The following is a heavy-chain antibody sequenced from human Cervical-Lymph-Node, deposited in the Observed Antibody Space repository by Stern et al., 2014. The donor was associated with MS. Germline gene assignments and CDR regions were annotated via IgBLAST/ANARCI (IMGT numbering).Heavy chain of an antibody. V-gene: IGHV1-46*01. CDR2: INPGGGGT. CDR1: GYAFTIYY. J-gene: IGHJ4*02. D-gene: IGHD1-26*01. CDR3: ARSGAQELIDY. Sequence: DQLVESGAEVKKPGASVKVSCKASGYAFTIYYMHWVRQAPGQGLEWMGMINPGGGGTTYAQKFQGRVSMTRDTSTSTVYMELSSLRSDDTAVYYCARSGAQELIDYWGQGTLVTVSS.